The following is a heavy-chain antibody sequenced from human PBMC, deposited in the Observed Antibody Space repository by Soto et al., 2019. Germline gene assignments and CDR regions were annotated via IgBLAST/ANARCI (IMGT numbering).Heavy chain of an antibody. V-gene: IGHV1-69*08. Sequence: ASVKVSCKASGGTFSTYTISWVRQAPGQGLEWMGRIIPIVDRANYAQKFQGRVTITADKSTSTAYMELSSLRSDDTAVYYCARDIAITVPAPMGYWGQGTLVTVS. CDR2: IIPIVDRA. CDR3: ARDIAITVPAPMGY. CDR1: GGTFSTYT. J-gene: IGHJ4*02. D-gene: IGHD2-2*01.